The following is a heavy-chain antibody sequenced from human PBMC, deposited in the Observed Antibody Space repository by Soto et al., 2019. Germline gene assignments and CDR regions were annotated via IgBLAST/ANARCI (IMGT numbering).Heavy chain of an antibody. V-gene: IGHV3-20*04. J-gene: IGHJ5*01. CDR3: ARDHRWGYVYGDSGDS. CDR2: MHRNGAPT. CDR1: GFNLDEYG. D-gene: IGHD4-17*01. Sequence: EVQLVESGGGVVRPGGSLRLACAASGFNLDEYGMSWVRQAPGKGREGVSGMHRNGAPTGYADSVKGRFTMSRDDAKNSLYLQMNSLRAEDTAFYYCARDHRWGYVYGDSGDSWGHGTLVTVSS.